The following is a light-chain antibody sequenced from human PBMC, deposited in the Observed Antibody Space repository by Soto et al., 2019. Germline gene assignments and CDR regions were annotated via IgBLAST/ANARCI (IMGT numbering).Light chain of an antibody. V-gene: IGKV3-11*01. CDR3: HQRSNWPYT. Sequence: EIVLTQSPAILSLSPGERATVSYRASQSVSSYLAWYQQKRAQAPRLLIYDASNRATGISARFSGSGSGTDITLTISSLEPEDFALYYCHQRSNWPYTFGQGTKLDIK. CDR2: DAS. CDR1: QSVSSY. J-gene: IGKJ2*01.